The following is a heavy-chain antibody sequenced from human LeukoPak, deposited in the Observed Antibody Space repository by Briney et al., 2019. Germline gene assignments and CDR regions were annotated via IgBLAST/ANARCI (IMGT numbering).Heavy chain of an antibody. Sequence: PGGSLRLSCAASGFTFSTYVISWVRQAPGKGLEWVSGISWNSGSIGYADSVKGRFTISRDNAKNSLYLQMNSLRAEDTALYYCAKDITSGSYTPYFDYWGQGTLVTVSS. CDR2: ISWNSGSI. J-gene: IGHJ4*02. D-gene: IGHD1-26*01. V-gene: IGHV3-9*01. CDR3: AKDITSGSYTPYFDY. CDR1: GFTFSTYV.